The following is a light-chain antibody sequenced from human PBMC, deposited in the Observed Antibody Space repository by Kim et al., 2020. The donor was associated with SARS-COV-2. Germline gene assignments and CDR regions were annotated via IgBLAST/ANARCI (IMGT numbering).Light chain of an antibody. CDR1: QGITTS. J-gene: IGKJ4*01. Sequence: ASVGDRVSITCRASQGITTSLAWFQQKPGKAPKSLIYAASNLQSGVPSKFSGSGSGTDFTLTINTLQPEDFATYYCQQYYNYPLTFGGGTKVDIK. CDR2: AAS. CDR3: QQYYNYPLT. V-gene: IGKV1-16*02.